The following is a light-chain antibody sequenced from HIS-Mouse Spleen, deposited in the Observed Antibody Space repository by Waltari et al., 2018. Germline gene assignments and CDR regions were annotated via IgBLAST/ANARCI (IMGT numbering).Light chain of an antibody. V-gene: IGLV1-47*01. CDR3: AAWDDSLSGVV. CDR2: RHN. CDR1: SSNIGSNY. Sequence: QSVLTQPLSASGTPGQRVTISCSGSSSNIGSNYVYWYQQLPGTAPKLLIYRHNQRPSGVPDRFSGSKSGTSASLAISGLRSEDEADYYCAAWDDSLSGVVFGGGTKLTVL. J-gene: IGLJ2*01.